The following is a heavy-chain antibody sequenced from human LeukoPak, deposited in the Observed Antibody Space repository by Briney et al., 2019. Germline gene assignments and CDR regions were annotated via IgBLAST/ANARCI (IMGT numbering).Heavy chain of an antibody. D-gene: IGHD3-10*01. V-gene: IGHV4-61*02. CDR3: ARGLMVRGVMGYFDL. Sequence: ASQTLSLTCTVSGGSISSGSYYWSWIRQPAGKGLEWIGRIYTSGSTNYNPSLKSRVTISVDTSKNQFSLKLSSVTAADTAVYYCARGLMVRGVMGYFDLWGRGTLVTVSS. CDR1: GGSISSGSYY. J-gene: IGHJ2*01. CDR2: IYTSGST.